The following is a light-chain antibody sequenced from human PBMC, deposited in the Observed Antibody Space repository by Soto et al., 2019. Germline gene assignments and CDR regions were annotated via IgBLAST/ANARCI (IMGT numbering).Light chain of an antibody. Sequence: IVLTQSPATLCVSPGERATLSCRASQSVGADLAWYQRKPGQAPRLLIYGASSRAPGIPARFSGSGSGTELTLTISSLQSEDFAVYYCQQYENWPQPTFGGGTKVDI. V-gene: IGKV3-15*01. CDR3: QQYENWPQPT. J-gene: IGKJ4*01. CDR1: QSVGAD. CDR2: GAS.